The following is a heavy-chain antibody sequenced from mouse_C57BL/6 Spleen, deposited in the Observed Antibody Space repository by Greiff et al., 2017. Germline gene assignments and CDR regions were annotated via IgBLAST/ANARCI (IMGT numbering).Heavy chain of an antibody. V-gene: IGHV1-55*01. J-gene: IGHJ4*01. CDR2: IYPGSGST. CDR1: GYTFTSYW. CDR3: ATSPGGYAMDY. Sequence: QVQLKQPGAELVKPGASVKMSCKASGYTFTSYWITWVKQRPGQGLEWIGDIYPGSGSTNYNEKFKSKATLTVDTSSSTAYRQLSSLTSEDSAVYYCATSPGGYAMDYWGQGTSVTVSS. D-gene: IGHD6-1*01.